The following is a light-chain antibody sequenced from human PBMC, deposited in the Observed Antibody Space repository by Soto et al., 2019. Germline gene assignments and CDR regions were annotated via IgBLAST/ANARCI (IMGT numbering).Light chain of an antibody. CDR2: AAS. CDR1: QSISGY. V-gene: IGKV1-39*01. J-gene: IGKJ2*01. CDR3: QQTYSIPT. Sequence: DIQMTQSPSSLSASVGDRVTITCRASQSISGYLNWYQQQPGKAPNLLIYAASSLQSGAPSRFSGSGSGTDFTLTISSLQPEDFATYYCQQTYSIPTFGQGTKLEIK.